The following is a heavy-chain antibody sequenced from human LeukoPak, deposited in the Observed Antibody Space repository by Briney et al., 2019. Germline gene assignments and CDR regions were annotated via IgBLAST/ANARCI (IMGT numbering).Heavy chain of an antibody. CDR1: GFTFSSYS. CDR2: ISSSSSII. D-gene: IGHD6-13*01. Sequence: GGSLRLSCVASGFTFSSYSMNWVRQAPGKGLEWVSYISSSSSIIYHADSVKGRFTISRDNSKNTLYLQMNSLRAEDTAVYYCAKGDSSSWFQGYFQHWGQGTLVTVSS. V-gene: IGHV3-48*01. CDR3: AKGDSSSWFQGYFQH. J-gene: IGHJ1*01.